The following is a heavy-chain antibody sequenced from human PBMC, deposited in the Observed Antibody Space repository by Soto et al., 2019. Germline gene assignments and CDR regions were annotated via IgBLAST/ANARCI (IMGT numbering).Heavy chain of an antibody. V-gene: IGHV1-2*04. CDR2: INPNSGGT. D-gene: IGHD2-8*01. CDR1: GYTFTGYY. Sequence: ASVKVSCKASGYTFTGYYMHWVRQAPGQGLEWMGWINPNSGGTNYAQKFQGWVTMTRDTSISTAYMELSRLRSDDTAVYYCARSDFYCTNGVCYFGYGVDVWGQGTTVTV. CDR3: ARSDFYCTNGVCYFGYGVDV. J-gene: IGHJ6*02.